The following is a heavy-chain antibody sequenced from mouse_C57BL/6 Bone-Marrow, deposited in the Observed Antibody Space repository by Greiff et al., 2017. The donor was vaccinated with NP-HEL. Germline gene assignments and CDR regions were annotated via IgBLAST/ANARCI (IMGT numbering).Heavy chain of an antibody. V-gene: IGHV1-19*01. J-gene: IGHJ3*01. CDR1: GYTFTDYY. CDR3: ARSYGYLFAY. Sequence: VQLKQSGPVLVKPGASVKMSCKASGYTFTDYYMNWVKQSHGKSLEWIGVINPYNGGTSYNQKFKGKATLTVDKSSSTAYMELNSLTSEDSAVYYCARSYGYLFAYWGQGTLVTASA. D-gene: IGHD2-2*01. CDR2: INPYNGGT.